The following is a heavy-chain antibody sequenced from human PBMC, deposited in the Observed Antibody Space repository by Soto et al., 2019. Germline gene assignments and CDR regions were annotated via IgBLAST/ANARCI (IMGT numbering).Heavy chain of an antibody. J-gene: IGHJ5*02. CDR3: ARLLTIAVAGLWLDP. Sequence: SETLSLTCTVSGGSISSYYWSWIRQPPGKGLEWIGYIYYSGSTNYNPSLKSRVTISVDTSKNQFSLKLSSVTAADTAVYYCARLLTIAVAGLWLDPWGQGTLVTVSS. V-gene: IGHV4-59*08. D-gene: IGHD6-19*01. CDR1: GGSISSYY. CDR2: IYYSGST.